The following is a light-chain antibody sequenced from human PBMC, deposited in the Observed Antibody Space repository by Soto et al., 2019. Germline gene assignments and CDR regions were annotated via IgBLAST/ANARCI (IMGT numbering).Light chain of an antibody. CDR1: SSAVGGYNY. Sequence: LPQPRSVSGSPGQSVTISCPGTSSAVGGYNYVSWYQQHPGKASKLMIYDFSKRPSGVADRFSGSKSGNTAYLTISGLKAEDEADYYCSSYTSSSTLYVFGTGTKV. V-gene: IGLV2-11*01. CDR3: SSYTSSSTLYV. CDR2: DFS. J-gene: IGLJ1*01.